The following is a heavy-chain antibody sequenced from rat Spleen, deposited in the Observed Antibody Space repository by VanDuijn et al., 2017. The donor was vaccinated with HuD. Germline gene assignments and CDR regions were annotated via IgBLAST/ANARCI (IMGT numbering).Heavy chain of an antibody. D-gene: IGHD1-2*01. Sequence: VQLKESGPGMVKSSQNLSITCTVSGFSLNRYDISWVRQPPGKGLEWMGVIWTGGTTAYNSLVKSRMSISRDTSKRQVFLKMNSLQTEDTATYYCARVGYSSYIRYFDYWGQGVMVTVSS. V-gene: IGHV2-43*01. CDR3: ARVGYSSYIRYFDY. J-gene: IGHJ2*01. CDR1: GFSLNRYD. CDR2: IWTGGTT.